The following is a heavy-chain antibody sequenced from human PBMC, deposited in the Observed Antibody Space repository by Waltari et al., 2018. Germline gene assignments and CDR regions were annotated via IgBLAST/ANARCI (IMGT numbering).Heavy chain of an antibody. CDR1: GYTFTGYY. Sequence: QVQLVQSGAEVKKPGASVKVSCKASGYTFTGYYMRWVRQAPGQGLEWVGRINPNRGGTNYAQKFQGRVTMTRDTSISTAYMELSRLRSDDTAVYYCASQYYDISWGQGTLVTVSS. CDR2: INPNRGGT. J-gene: IGHJ5*02. V-gene: IGHV1-2*06. D-gene: IGHD3-9*01. CDR3: ASQYYDIS.